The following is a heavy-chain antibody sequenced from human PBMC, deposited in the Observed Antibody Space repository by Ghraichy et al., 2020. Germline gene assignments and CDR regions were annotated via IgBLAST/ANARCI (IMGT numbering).Heavy chain of an antibody. D-gene: IGHD3-10*01. V-gene: IGHV4-34*01. CDR1: GGSFSTYY. CDR2: INHSGST. CDR3: ARGRSIPMVRGLLGDAFDI. Sequence: GSLRLSCAVFGGSFSTYYCNWIRQPPGKGLEWIGEINHSGSTNYNPSLKSRVTISVDMSKNQFSLKLNSVTAADTAVYYCARGRSIPMVRGLLGDAFDIWGQGTMVTVSS. J-gene: IGHJ3*02.